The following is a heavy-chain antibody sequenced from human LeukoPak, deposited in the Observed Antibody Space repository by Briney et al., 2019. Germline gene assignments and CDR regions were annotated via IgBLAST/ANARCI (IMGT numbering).Heavy chain of an antibody. CDR2: IYYSGST. D-gene: IGHD6-19*01. CDR1: GGSISSYY. Sequence: SETLSLTCTVSGGSISSYYWSWIRQPPGKGLEWIGCIYYSGSTNYNPSLESRVTISVDTSKNQFSLKLSSVTAADTAVYYCARVSSIAVAVDYWGQGTLVTVSS. CDR3: ARVSSIAVAVDY. J-gene: IGHJ4*02. V-gene: IGHV4-59*01.